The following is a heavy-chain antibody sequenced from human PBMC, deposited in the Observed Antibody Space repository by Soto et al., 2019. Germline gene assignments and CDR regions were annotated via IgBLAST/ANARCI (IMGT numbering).Heavy chain of an antibody. D-gene: IGHD6-13*01. Sequence: GASVEVCCKASGYTSTNLDINWPRQATGQGLEWMGWMNPNSDTGCAQKFQGRLTMTRDTSTRTVYMELSSLRSDDTAVYYCARYEVAAAFTSWGQGTPVTVSS. CDR3: ARYEVAAAFTS. V-gene: IGHV1-8*01. CDR2: MNPNSDT. CDR1: GYTSTNLD. J-gene: IGHJ5*02.